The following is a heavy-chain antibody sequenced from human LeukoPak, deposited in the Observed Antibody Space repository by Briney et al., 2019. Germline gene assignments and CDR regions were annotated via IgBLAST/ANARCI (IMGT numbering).Heavy chain of an antibody. CDR3: ATSGTTESAFDI. CDR2: INPNSGGT. J-gene: IGHJ3*02. V-gene: IGHV1-2*04. D-gene: IGHD1-7*01. Sequence: ASVKVSCKASGYTFTGYYLHWVRQAPGQGPEWMGWINPNSGGTNYAQKFQGWVIMTRDTSISTAYMELSRLRSDDTVVYYCATSGTTESAFDIWGQGTLVTVSS. CDR1: GYTFTGYY.